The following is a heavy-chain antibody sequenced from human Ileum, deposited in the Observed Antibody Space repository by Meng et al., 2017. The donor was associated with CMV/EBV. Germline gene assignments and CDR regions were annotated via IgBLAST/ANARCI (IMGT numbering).Heavy chain of an antibody. D-gene: IGHD1-26*01. J-gene: IGHJ4*02. CDR2: INQDGSEK. V-gene: IGHV3-7*01. CDR3: AREDYYRGDMGDY. CDR1: GFTFSSYA. Sequence: GESLKISCAASGFTFSSYAMSWVRQAPGKGLEWVANINQDGSEKYYVDSLKGRFTISRDNAKNSLYLQMNSLRAEDTAVYYCAREDYYRGDMGDYWGQGTRVTCAS.